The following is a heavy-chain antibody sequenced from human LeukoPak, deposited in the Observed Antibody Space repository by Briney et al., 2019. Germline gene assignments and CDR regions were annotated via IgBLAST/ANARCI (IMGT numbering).Heavy chain of an antibody. CDR1: GFTFSSYA. V-gene: IGHV3-23*01. D-gene: IGHD3-22*01. CDR3: AKDGYYDSSELYYFDY. Sequence: GGSLRLSCAASGFTFSSYAMSWVRQAPGKGLEWVSAISGSGGSTYYADSVKGRLTISRDNSKNTLYLQMNSLRAEDTAVYYCAKDGYYDSSELYYFDYWGQGTLVTVSS. CDR2: ISGSGGST. J-gene: IGHJ4*02.